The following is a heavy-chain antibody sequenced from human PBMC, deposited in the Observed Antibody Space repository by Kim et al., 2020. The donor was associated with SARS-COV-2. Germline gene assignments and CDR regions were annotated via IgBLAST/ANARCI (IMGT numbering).Heavy chain of an antibody. Sequence: QKFRGRVTMTRDTSPSTVYMELSSLRSEDTVVYYCARDDGSGSSTAFDIWGQGTMVTVSS. V-gene: IGHV1-46*01. CDR3: ARDDGSGSSTAFDI. D-gene: IGHD3-10*01. J-gene: IGHJ3*02.